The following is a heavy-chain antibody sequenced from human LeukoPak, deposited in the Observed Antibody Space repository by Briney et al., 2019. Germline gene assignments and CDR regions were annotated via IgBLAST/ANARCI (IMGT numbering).Heavy chain of an antibody. Sequence: SQTLSLTCTVSGGSISSGGYYWSWIRQHPGKGLEWIGYIYYSGSTYYNPSLKSRVTISVDTSKNQFSLRLNSVTAADTAVYYCARAYGSGSYHSNWFESWGQGTLVIVSS. J-gene: IGHJ5*01. CDR3: ARAYGSGSYHSNWFES. CDR2: IYYSGST. CDR1: GGSISSGGYY. D-gene: IGHD3-10*01. V-gene: IGHV4-31*03.